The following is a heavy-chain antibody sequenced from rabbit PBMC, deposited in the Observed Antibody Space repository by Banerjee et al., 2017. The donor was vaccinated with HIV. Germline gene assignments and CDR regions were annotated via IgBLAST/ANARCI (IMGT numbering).Heavy chain of an antibody. J-gene: IGHJ4*01. D-gene: IGHD4-1*01. Sequence: QEQPEESGGDLVKPEGSLTLTCTASGFSFSSRYVMSWVRQAPGKGLEWIGCIDTGSGSAYYASWAKGRFTISLDNAQNTVPLQMTSLTAADTATYFCARDLAGVTGWNFGLWGPGTLVTVS. CDR1: GFSFSSRYV. V-gene: IGHV1S45*01. CDR3: ARDLAGVTGWNFGL. CDR2: IDTGSGSA.